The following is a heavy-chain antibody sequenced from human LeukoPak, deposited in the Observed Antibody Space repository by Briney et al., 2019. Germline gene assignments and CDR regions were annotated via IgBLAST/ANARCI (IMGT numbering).Heavy chain of an antibody. J-gene: IGHJ4*02. CDR3: ARGSYYFDY. D-gene: IGHD6-6*01. CDR1: GGSISTYY. CDR2: IYNIGNT. V-gene: IGHV4-59*01. Sequence: SETLSLTCTVSGGSISTYYWSWIRQSRGKGLEWIGYIYNIGNTNYNPSLESRVTISVVTSKNQFSLKLRSVSAADTGVYYCARGSYYFDYWGQGTLVTVSS.